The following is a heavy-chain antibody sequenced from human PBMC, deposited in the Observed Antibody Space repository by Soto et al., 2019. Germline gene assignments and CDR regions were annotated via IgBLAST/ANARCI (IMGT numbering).Heavy chain of an antibody. V-gene: IGHV3-21*06. CDR1: VFPCSRYS. J-gene: IGHJ4*02. Sequence: AWGSLRLSCEASVFPCSRYSLNWFRQAPGKGLEWVSSISSGGNDISYAESVEGRFFTSRDNVNNVLYLDINNLRPEDTAVYYCARMAYWGQGTLVTVSS. CDR3: ARMAY. CDR2: ISSGGNDI.